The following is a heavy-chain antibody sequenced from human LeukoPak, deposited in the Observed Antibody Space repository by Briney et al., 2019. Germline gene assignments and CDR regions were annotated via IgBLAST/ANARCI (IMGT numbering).Heavy chain of an antibody. V-gene: IGHV1-2*02. J-gene: IGHJ3*02. CDR2: INPNSGGT. D-gene: IGHD2-2*01. Sequence: ASVKVSCKASGYTFTGYYMYWVRQVPGQGLEWMGWINPNSGGTNYAQKFQGRVTMTRDTSISTAYMELSRLRSDDTAVYYCARDYTGYCSSTSCSYAFDIWGQGTMVTVSS. CDR3: ARDYTGYCSSTSCSYAFDI. CDR1: GYTFTGYY.